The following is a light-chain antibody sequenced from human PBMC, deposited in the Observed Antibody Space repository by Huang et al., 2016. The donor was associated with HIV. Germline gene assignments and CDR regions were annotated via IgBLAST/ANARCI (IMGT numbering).Light chain of an antibody. Sequence: DILMTQSPATLSVALGERATLSCRATETITSNLAWYQQKPGQPPRLLIYDTATRATGNPARFDGGVFGTDFTLTISSLQSEDSAIYYCQQYNNWPRTFGQGTKVEI. CDR2: DTA. J-gene: IGKJ1*01. CDR1: ETITSN. CDR3: QQYNNWPRT. V-gene: IGKV3-15*01.